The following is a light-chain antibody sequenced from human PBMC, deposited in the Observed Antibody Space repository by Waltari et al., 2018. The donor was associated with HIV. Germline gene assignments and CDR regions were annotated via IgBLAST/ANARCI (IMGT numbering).Light chain of an antibody. V-gene: IGLV2-14*01. J-gene: IGLJ1*01. CDR2: EVS. CDR1: RGDVGTYNY. Sequence: QSALTQPAAVSGSPGQSITISCTGARGDVGTYNYVSWYPQLPGKAPKLIIYEVSNRPSGLSNRFSGSKSGNTASLTISGLQAEDEGYYYCSSYTSRDTFVFGTGTEVTVL. CDR3: SSYTSRDTFV.